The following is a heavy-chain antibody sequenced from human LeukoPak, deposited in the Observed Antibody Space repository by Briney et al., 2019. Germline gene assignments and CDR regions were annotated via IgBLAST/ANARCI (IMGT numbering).Heavy chain of an antibody. J-gene: IGHJ6*03. CDR2: ISSSSLYI. V-gene: IGHV3-21*01. CDR3: ARSSLRRDYYYLDV. Sequence: GGSLRLSCAASGFTFSSYTMNWVRQAPGKGLEWVSSISSSSLYIYNADSVKGRFTISRDNAVNSLDLQMNSLRVEDTAVYYCARSSLRRDYYYLDVWGKGTTVTVSS. CDR1: GFTFSSYT.